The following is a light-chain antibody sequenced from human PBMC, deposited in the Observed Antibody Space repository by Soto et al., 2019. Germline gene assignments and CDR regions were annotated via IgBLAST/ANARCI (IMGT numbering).Light chain of an antibody. CDR2: DVT. Sequence: QSARTQPRSVSGSPGQSVTISCTGTISDVAGYNYVSWYQHHPGKAPKLLISDVTKRPSWVPDRFSGSTSGSTASLTISELQAEDEADYYCSSYAGSNNLVFGGGTKVTVL. CDR3: SSYAGSNNLV. J-gene: IGLJ2*01. V-gene: IGLV2-11*01. CDR1: ISDVAGYNY.